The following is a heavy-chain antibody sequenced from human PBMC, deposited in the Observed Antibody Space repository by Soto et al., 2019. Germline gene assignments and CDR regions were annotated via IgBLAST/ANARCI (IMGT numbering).Heavy chain of an antibody. V-gene: IGHV3-48*03. Sequence: EVQLVESGGGLVQPGGSLRLSCAASGFTFSSYEMNWVRQAPGKGLEWVSYISSSGSTIYYADSVKGRFTISRDNAKNSLYLQMNSLRAEDTAVYYCAGQWLVRSFDYWGQGTLVTVSS. CDR3: AGQWLVRSFDY. CDR2: ISSSGSTI. CDR1: GFTFSSYE. D-gene: IGHD6-19*01. J-gene: IGHJ4*02.